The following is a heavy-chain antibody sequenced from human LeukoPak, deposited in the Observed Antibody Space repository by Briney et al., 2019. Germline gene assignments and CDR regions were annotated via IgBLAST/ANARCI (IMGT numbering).Heavy chain of an antibody. CDR3: ARGGVLRYFDWLSEYYFDY. V-gene: IGHV4-59*01. Sequence: SETLSLTCTVSGGSISSYYWSWIRQPPGKGLKWIGNIYYSGYTTYSPSLRSRVTISVDTSKNQFSLKLSSVTAADTAVYYCARGGVLRYFDWLSEYYFDYWGQGTLVTASS. CDR2: IYYSGYT. J-gene: IGHJ4*02. CDR1: GGSISSYY. D-gene: IGHD3-9*01.